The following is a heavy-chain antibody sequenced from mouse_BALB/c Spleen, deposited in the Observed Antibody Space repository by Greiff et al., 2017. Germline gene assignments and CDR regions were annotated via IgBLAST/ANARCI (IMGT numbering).Heavy chain of an antibody. CDR3: ARGGIYDYDGPFAY. CDR1: GYSITSGYY. V-gene: IGHV3-6*02. D-gene: IGHD2-4*01. J-gene: IGHJ3*01. Sequence: EVKLVESGPGLVKPSQSLSLTCSVTGYSITSGYYWNWIRQFPGNKLEWMGYISYDGSNNYNPSLKNRISITRDTSKNQFFLKLNSVTTEDTATYYCARGGIYDYDGPFAYWGQGTLVTVSA. CDR2: ISYDGSN.